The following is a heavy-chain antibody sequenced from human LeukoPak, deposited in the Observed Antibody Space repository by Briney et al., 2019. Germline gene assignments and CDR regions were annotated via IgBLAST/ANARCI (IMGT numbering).Heavy chain of an antibody. CDR1: GFSFSDYS. J-gene: IGHJ4*02. D-gene: IGHD3-22*01. Sequence: GGSLRLSCAASGFSFSDYSMNWVRQAPGKGLEWVSFISSYSTYIYYAYSLKGRFTISRDNAKNSLYLQMNSLRAEDTAVCYCSRDSFARYDSSGYSSYDYWGQGTLVTVSS. CDR2: ISSYSTYI. CDR3: SRDSFARYDSSGYSSYDY. V-gene: IGHV3-21*01.